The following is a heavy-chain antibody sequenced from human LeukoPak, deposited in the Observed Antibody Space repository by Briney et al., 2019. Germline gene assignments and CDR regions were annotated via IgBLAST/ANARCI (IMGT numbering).Heavy chain of an antibody. CDR1: GGSFRGYY. V-gene: IGHV4-34*01. CDR3: ARVGRYYYGSGSYPPNNWFDP. CDR2: INHSGST. D-gene: IGHD3-10*01. Sequence: SETLSLTCAVYGGSFRGYYWSWIRQPPGKGLEWIGEINHSGSTNYNPSLKSRVTISVDTSKNQFSLKLSSVTAADTAVYYCARVGRYYYGSGSYPPNNWFDPWGQGTLVTVSS. J-gene: IGHJ5*02.